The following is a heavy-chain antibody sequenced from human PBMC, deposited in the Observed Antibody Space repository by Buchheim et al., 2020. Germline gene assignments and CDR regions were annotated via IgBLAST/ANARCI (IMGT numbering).Heavy chain of an antibody. V-gene: IGHV1-18*01. D-gene: IGHD2-2*01. CDR1: GYTFTSYG. J-gene: IGHJ5*02. CDR3: ARDLGYCTSTSCTRNWFDP. Sequence: QVQLVQSGAEVKKPGASVKVSCKASGYTFTSYGISWVRQAPGQGLEWMGWISTYNGHTNYAQKFQGRVTMTTDTSTNTAYMELGSLRSDDTAVYYCARDLGYCTSTSCTRNWFDPWGQGTL. CDR2: ISTYNGHT.